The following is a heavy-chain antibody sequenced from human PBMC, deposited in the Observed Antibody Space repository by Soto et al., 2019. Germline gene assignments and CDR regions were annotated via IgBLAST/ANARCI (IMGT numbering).Heavy chain of an antibody. CDR2: ISTSSSNI. V-gene: IGHV3-48*01. CDR3: ARETSTGNYYMDV. Sequence: GGSLRLSCAASGFSFSYYGMNWVRQAPGKGLEWVSYISTSSSNIYYADSAKGRFTISRDNAKNSLSLQMNSLRAADTAVYYCARETSTGNYYMDVWGKGTTVTVSS. CDR1: GFSFSYYG. D-gene: IGHD2-2*01. J-gene: IGHJ6*03.